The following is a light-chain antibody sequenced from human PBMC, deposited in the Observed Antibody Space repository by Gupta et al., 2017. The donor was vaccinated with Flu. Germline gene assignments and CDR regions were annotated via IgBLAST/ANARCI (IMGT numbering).Light chain of an antibody. CDR2: DTS. Sequence: EIVLTQSPATVYLSPGEGATLSCGASRNIRSDYIAWYQVKPGLAPRLLIYDTSRRATGIPDRFSGSGSGRDFTLTLRALETEDFAVYSCQQYENSPQTFGQGTRVEI. V-gene: IGKV3D-20*01. CDR1: RNIRSDY. CDR3: QQYENSPQT. J-gene: IGKJ1*01.